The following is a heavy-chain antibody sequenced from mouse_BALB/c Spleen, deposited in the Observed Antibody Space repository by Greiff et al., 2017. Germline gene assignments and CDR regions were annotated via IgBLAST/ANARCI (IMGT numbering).Heavy chain of an antibody. Sequence: EVMLVESGGGLVQPGGSLRLSCATSGFTFTDYYMSWVRQPPGKALEWLGFIRNKANGYTTEYSASVKGRFTISRDNSQSILYLQMNTLRAEDSATYYCARETYYFDDWGQGTTLTVSS. CDR1: GFTFTDYY. CDR2: IRNKANGYTT. V-gene: IGHV7-3*02. CDR3: ARETYYFDD. J-gene: IGHJ2*01.